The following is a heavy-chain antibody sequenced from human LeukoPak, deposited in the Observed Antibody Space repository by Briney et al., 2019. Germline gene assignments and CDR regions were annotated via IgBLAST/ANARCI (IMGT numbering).Heavy chain of an antibody. CDR1: GFTFSGFW. J-gene: IGHJ4*02. D-gene: IGHD2-15*01. CDR3: TRNGRSLDY. CDR2: IKIDGSEK. V-gene: IGHV3-7*01. Sequence: GGSLRLSCAASGFTFSGFWMSWVRQAPGKGLEWVASIKIDGSEKYYVDSVKGRFTISRDNAKNSLFLQMSSLRAEDTAVYYCTRNGRSLDYWGQETLVTVSS.